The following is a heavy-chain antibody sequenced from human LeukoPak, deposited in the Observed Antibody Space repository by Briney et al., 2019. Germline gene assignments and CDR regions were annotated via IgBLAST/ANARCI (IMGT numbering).Heavy chain of an antibody. J-gene: IGHJ4*02. CDR1: GFTFDDYG. CDR2: INWNGGST. CDR3: ARDSGRWSGSYLPDY. V-gene: IGHV3-20*04. D-gene: IGHD1-26*01. Sequence: GGSLRLSCAASGFTFDDYGMSWVRQAPGKGLEWVSGINWNGGSTGYADSVKGRFTISRDNAKNSLYLRMNSLRAEDTALYYCARDSGRWSGSYLPDYWGQGTLVTVSS.